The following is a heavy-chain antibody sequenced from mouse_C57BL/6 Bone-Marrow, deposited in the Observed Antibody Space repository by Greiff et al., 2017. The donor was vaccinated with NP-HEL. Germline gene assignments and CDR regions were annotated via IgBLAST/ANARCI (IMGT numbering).Heavy chain of an antibody. J-gene: IGHJ1*03. Sequence: VQLQESGAELVRPGTSVKVSCKASGYAFTNYLIEWVKQRPGQGLEWIGVINPGSGGTNYNEKFKGKATLTADKSSSTAYMQLSSLTSEDSAVYFCARSYYGSSKDFDVWGTGTTVTVSS. V-gene: IGHV1-54*01. CDR3: ARSYYGSSKDFDV. CDR2: INPGSGGT. CDR1: GYAFTNYL. D-gene: IGHD1-1*01.